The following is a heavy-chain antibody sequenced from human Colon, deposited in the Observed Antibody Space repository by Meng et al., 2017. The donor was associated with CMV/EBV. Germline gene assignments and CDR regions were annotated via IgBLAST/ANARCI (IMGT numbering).Heavy chain of an antibody. CDR3: ARDLLAYSNYKSFSH. CDR1: GFPLSDYY. J-gene: IGHJ4*02. CDR2: ISTSGSTV. Sequence: GESLKISCSASGFPLSDYYIMWIRQAPGKGLEYVAYISTSGSTVYYADSVKGRFTISRDTSKNTVHLQMNTLRPEDTAVYYCARDLLAYSNYKSFSHWGQGTLVTVSS. V-gene: IGHV3-11*04. D-gene: IGHD4-11*01.